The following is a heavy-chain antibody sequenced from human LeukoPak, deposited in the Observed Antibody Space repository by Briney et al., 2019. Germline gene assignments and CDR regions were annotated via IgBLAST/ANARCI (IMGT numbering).Heavy chain of an antibody. Sequence: ASVKVSCKASGYTFTGYYMHWVRQAPGQGLEWMGWINPNSGGTNYAQKFQGRVTMTRDTSISTAYMELRSLRSEDTAIYYCANYVWGSFRRWGNWLDPWGQGTLVIVSS. V-gene: IGHV1-2*02. J-gene: IGHJ5*02. CDR2: INPNSGGT. CDR3: ANYVWGSFRRWGNWLDP. CDR1: GYTFTGYY. D-gene: IGHD3-16*02.